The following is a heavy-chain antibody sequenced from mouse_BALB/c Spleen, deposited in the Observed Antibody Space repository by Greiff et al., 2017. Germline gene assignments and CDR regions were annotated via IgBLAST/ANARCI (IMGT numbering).Heavy chain of an antibody. J-gene: IGHJ3*01. CDR1: GYTFTSYW. CDR3: ARAGNNVGPWFAY. V-gene: IGHV1S41*01. Sequence: DLVKPGASVKLSCKASGYTFTSYWINWIKQRPGQGLEWIGRIAPGSGSTYYNEMFKGKATLTVDTSSSTAYIQLSSLSSEDSAVYFCARAGNNVGPWFAYWGQGTLVTVSA. CDR2: IAPGSGST. D-gene: IGHD2-1*01.